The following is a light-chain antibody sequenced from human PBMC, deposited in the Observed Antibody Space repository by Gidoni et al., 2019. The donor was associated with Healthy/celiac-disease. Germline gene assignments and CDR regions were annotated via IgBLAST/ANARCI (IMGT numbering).Light chain of an antibody. CDR2: AAS. CDR3: LQDYNYPLT. J-gene: IGKJ4*01. V-gene: IGKV1-6*01. CDR1: QGIRND. Sequence: AIQMTQSPSALAASVGDRVTITCRASQGIRNDLGWYQQKPGKAPKLLIYAASSLQSGVPSRCRGSGSGTDFTLTISSLQPEDFATYYCLQDYNYPLTFGGXTKVEIK.